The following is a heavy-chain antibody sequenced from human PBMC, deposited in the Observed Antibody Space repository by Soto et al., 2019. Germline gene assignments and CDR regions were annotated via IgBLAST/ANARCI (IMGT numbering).Heavy chain of an antibody. Sequence: GSLRLSCAASGFTFSSHAMSWVRQAPGKGLEWVSAISGGAATSNYADSVKGRFTISRDNSKNTLYLQMNSLRAEDTAVYYCAREDGYRGGDAFDIWGQGTMVTVSS. CDR2: ISGGAATS. V-gene: IGHV3-23*01. CDR3: AREDGYRGGDAFDI. D-gene: IGHD5-12*01. J-gene: IGHJ3*02. CDR1: GFTFSSHA.